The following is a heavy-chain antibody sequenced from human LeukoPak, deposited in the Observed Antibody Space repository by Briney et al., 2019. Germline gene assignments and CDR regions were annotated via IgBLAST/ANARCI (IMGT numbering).Heavy chain of an antibody. Sequence: GGSLRLSCAASGFTFSSYWMSWVRQAPGKGLEWVANIKQDGSEKYYVDSVKGRFTISRDNVKNTLYLQMNSLRAEDTAVYYCARDRGVGAPDYWGQGTLVTVSS. V-gene: IGHV3-7*01. D-gene: IGHD1-26*01. CDR1: GFTFSSYW. J-gene: IGHJ4*02. CDR3: ARDRGVGAPDY. CDR2: IKQDGSEK.